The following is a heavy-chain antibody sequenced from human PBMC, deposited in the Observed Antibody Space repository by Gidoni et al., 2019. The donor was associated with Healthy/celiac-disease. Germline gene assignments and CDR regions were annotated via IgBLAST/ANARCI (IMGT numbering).Heavy chain of an antibody. CDR3: ARDLGQQLVRGNDAFDI. D-gene: IGHD6-13*01. CDR1: GFTFRSYA. Sequence: QVQLVESGGGVVQPGRSLRLSCAASGFTFRSYAMHWVRQAPGKGLEWVAVISYDGSNKYYADSVKGRFTISRDNSKNTLYLQMNSLRAEDTAVYYCARDLGQQLVRGNDAFDIWGQGTMVTVSS. CDR2: ISYDGSNK. V-gene: IGHV3-30*04. J-gene: IGHJ3*02.